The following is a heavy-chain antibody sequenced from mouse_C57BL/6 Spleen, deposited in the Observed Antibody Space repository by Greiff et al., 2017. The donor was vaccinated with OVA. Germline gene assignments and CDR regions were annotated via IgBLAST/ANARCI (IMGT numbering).Heavy chain of an antibody. Sequence: EVQLVESGVGLVKPGGSLKLSCAASGFTFSSYAMSWVRQTPEKRLEWVATISDGGSYTYYPDNVKGRFTISRDNAKNNLYLQMSHLKSEDTAMYYCARDSNYVAYWGQGTLVTVSA. V-gene: IGHV5-4*01. CDR1: GFTFSSYA. J-gene: IGHJ3*01. CDR3: ARDSNYVAY. D-gene: IGHD2-5*01. CDR2: ISDGGSYT.